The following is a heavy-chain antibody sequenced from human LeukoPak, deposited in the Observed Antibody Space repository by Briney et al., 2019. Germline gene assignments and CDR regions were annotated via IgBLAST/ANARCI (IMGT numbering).Heavy chain of an antibody. V-gene: IGHV3-23*01. CDR2: ISPSGSGT. CDR1: GFTFSSYA. Sequence: GGSLRLSCAASGFTFSSYAMHWVRQAPGKGLEWVSAISPSGSGTYYADSVKGRFSISRDTSKNTLYLQMNSLRAEDTAVYYCAKYPSTYPEWFDYWGQGTLVTVSS. CDR3: AKYPSTYPEWFDY. J-gene: IGHJ4*02. D-gene: IGHD3-3*01.